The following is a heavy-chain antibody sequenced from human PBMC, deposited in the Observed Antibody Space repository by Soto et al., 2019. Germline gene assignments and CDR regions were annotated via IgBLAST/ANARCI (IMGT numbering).Heavy chain of an antibody. CDR2: IKTDGTST. Sequence: EVQLVESGGGLVQPGGSLRLSCAASGFTVSSNYMSWVRQAPGKGLEWVSRIKTDGTSTSYADSVKGRFTISRDNAKNTLYLQMNSLRAEDTAMYYCTRDQDTYGQAVFDSWGQGTLVTVSS. CDR3: TRDQDTYGQAVFDS. CDR1: GFTVSSNY. V-gene: IGHV3-74*01. J-gene: IGHJ4*02. D-gene: IGHD2-15*01.